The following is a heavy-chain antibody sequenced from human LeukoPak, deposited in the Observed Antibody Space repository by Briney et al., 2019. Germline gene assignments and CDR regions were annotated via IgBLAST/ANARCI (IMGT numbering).Heavy chain of an antibody. CDR1: GGSISSSNW. D-gene: IGHD6-19*01. Sequence: SGTLSLTCAVSGGSISSSNWWSWVRQPPGKGLEWIGEIYHSGSTNYNPSLKSRVTISVDKSKNQFSLKLSSVTAADTAVYYCARGDRDGIAVAGLFLDYWGQGTLVTVSS. J-gene: IGHJ4*02. CDR2: IYHSGST. V-gene: IGHV4-4*02. CDR3: ARGDRDGIAVAGLFLDY.